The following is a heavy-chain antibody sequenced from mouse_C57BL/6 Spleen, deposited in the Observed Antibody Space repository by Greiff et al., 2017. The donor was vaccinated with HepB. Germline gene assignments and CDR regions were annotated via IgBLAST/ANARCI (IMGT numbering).Heavy chain of an antibody. CDR2: IDPNSGGT. CDR1: GYTFTSYW. D-gene: IGHD4-1*02. Sequence: QVQLKQPGAELVKPGASVKLSCKASGYTFTSYWMHWVKQRPGRGLEWIGRIDPNSGGTKYNEKFKSKATLTVDKPSSTAYMQLSSLTSEDPAVYYCARGQLYAMDYWGQGTSVTVSS. J-gene: IGHJ4*01. CDR3: ARGQLYAMDY. V-gene: IGHV1-72*01.